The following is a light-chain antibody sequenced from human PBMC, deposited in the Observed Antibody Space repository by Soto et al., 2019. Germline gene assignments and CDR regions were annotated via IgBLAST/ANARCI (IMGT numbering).Light chain of an antibody. CDR3: QQYGRSPGT. CDR1: QIVSSSY. Sequence: EIVLRQSPGALSLSPGERATLSCRASQIVSSSYLAWYQQKPGQAPRLLIYGASSRATGIPDRISGSGSGTDFTLTISRLEPEDFAVYYCQQYGRSPGTFGQGTKVEIK. J-gene: IGKJ1*01. V-gene: IGKV3-20*01. CDR2: GAS.